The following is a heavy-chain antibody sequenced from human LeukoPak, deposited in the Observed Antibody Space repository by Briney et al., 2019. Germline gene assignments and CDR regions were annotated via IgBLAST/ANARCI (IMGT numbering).Heavy chain of an antibody. J-gene: IGHJ6*02. CDR3: ARFLDCSGGSCSYGMDV. CDR2: ISYDGSNK. V-gene: IGHV3-30*03. CDR1: GFTFSSYW. Sequence: GGSLRLSCAASGFTFSSYWMNWVRQAPGKGLEWVAVISYDGSNKYYADSVKGRFTISRDNSKNTLYLQMNSLRAEDTAVYYCARFLDCSGGSCSYGMDVWGQGTTVTVSS. D-gene: IGHD2-15*01.